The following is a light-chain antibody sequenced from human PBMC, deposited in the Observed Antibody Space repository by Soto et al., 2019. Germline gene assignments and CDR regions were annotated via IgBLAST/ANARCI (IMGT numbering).Light chain of an antibody. CDR1: SSDVGGYNY. Sequence: QSALAQPASVSGSPGQSITISCTGTSSDVGGYNYVSWYQHHPGKAPKLMIYDVSHRPSGVSNRFSGSKSGNTASLTISALQAEDEADYYCGSYMTSTTPSYVFGTGTKVTVL. CDR3: GSYMTSTTPSYV. V-gene: IGLV2-14*03. CDR2: DVS. J-gene: IGLJ1*01.